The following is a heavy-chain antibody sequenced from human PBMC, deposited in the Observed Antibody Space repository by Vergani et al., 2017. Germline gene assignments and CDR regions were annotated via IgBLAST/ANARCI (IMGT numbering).Heavy chain of an antibody. CDR1: GFTFSSYG. CDR2: IWYDGSNK. J-gene: IGHJ4*02. D-gene: IGHD3-22*01. CDR3: ARGFYDSRGYGPDY. V-gene: IGHV3-33*01. Sequence: QVQLVESGGGVVQPGRSLRLSCAASGFTFSSYGMHWVRQAPGKGLEWVAVIWYDGSNKYYADSVKGRFTISRDNSKNTLYLQMNSLRAEDTAVYYCARGFYDSRGYGPDYWGQGTLVTVSS.